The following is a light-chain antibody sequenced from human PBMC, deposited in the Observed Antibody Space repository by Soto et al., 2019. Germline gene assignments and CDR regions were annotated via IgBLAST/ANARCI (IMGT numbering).Light chain of an antibody. J-gene: IGKJ5*01. CDR1: HSISSY. CDR3: HQRSNWPPIT. V-gene: IGKV1-39*01. Sequence: IHVSQSPSSLSASVGDRVTITCRASHSISSYLNWYHQKPGKAPKLLIYAASSLQSGVPSRFSGSGSGTDFTLTISSLQPEDFAVYYCHQRSNWPPITFGQGTRLEIK. CDR2: AAS.